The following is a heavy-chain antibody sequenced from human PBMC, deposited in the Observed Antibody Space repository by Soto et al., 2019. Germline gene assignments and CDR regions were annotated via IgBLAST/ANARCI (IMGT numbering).Heavy chain of an antibody. D-gene: IGHD1-26*01. V-gene: IGHV1-69*13. CDR2: IIPIFGTA. Sequence: SVKVSCKASGGTFSSYAISWVRQAPGQGLEWMGGIIPIFGTANYAQKFQGRVTITADESTSTAYMELSSLRSEDTAVYYCARDGEASGSYSYYYYGMDVWGQGTTVTVSS. CDR1: GGTFSSYA. J-gene: IGHJ6*02. CDR3: ARDGEASGSYSYYYYGMDV.